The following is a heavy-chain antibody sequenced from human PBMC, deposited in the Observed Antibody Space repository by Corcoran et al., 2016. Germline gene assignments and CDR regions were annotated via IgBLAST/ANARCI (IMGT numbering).Heavy chain of an antibody. CDR2: INPNSGGT. CDR3: ARGSSGWSVADY. V-gene: IGHV1-2*02. Sequence: QVQLVQSGAEVKKPGASVKVSCKASGYTFTGYYMHWVRQAPGQGLEWMGWINPNSGGTDYAQKFQGRVTMTRDTSISTAYMELSRLRYDDPGVYYCARGSSGWSVADYWGQGTLVTVSS. D-gene: IGHD6-19*01. J-gene: IGHJ4*02. CDR1: GYTFTGYY.